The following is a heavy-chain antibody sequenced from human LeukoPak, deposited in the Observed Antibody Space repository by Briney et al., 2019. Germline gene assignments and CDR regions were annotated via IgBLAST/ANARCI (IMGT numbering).Heavy chain of an antibody. J-gene: IGHJ4*02. V-gene: IGHV4-34*01. CDR2: INHSGST. CDR1: GGSFSGYY. Sequence: SETLSLTCAVYGGSFSGYYWSWLRQPPGKGLEWIGEINHSGSTNYNPSLKSRVTISVDTSKNQFSLKLSSVTAADTAVYYCARGLGYCSSTSCFRGYYFDYWGQGTLVTVSS. CDR3: ARGLGYCSSTSCFRGYYFDY. D-gene: IGHD2-2*01.